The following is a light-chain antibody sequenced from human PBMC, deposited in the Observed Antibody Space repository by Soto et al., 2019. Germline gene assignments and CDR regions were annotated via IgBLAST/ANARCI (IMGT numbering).Light chain of an antibody. Sequence: AIQMTRSPSSLSASVGDRVTITCRASQAITNDLGWYQQKPGRAPKLLIYAASSLHSGVPSRFSGGGSGTEFTLTISSLQPEDFATYYCLQDYSYPYTFGQGTKLEIK. J-gene: IGKJ2*01. CDR1: QAITND. CDR3: LQDYSYPYT. CDR2: AAS. V-gene: IGKV1-6*01.